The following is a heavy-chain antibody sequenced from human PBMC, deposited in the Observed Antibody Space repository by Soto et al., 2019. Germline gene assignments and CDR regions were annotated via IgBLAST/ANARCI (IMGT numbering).Heavy chain of an antibody. CDR3: ATGGVSGQSDGLDF. CDR1: GGTFLTYA. CDR2: IIPIFGSS. J-gene: IGHJ4*02. Sequence: QVQLVQSGAEVKKPGSSVKVSCKASGGTFLTYAFNWVRQAPGQGLEWMGGIIPIFGSSNNAQKFQDRITLTADESTSTAYMQLTRLSSEDTAVYDGATGGVSGQSDGLDFWGPGTQVTVSP. V-gene: IGHV1-69*01. D-gene: IGHD5-18*01.